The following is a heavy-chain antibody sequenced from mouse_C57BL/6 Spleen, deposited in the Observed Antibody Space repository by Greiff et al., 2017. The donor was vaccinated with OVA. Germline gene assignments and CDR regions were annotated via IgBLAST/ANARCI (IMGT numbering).Heavy chain of an antibody. V-gene: IGHV5-12*01. Sequence: EVNVVESGGGLVQPGGSLKLSCAASGFTFSDYYMYWVRQTPEKRLEWVAYISNGGGSTYYPDTVKGRFTISRDNAKNTLYLQMSRLKSEDTAMYYCARPSFAYWGQGTLVTVSA. CDR2: ISNGGGST. CDR3: ARPSFAY. J-gene: IGHJ3*01. CDR1: GFTFSDYY.